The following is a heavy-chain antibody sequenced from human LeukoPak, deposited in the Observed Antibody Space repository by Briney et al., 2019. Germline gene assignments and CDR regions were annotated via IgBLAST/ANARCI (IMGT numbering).Heavy chain of an antibody. Sequence: PSETLSLTCAVYGGSFSGYYWSWIRQPPGKGLEWIGETNHSGSTNYNPSLKSRVTISVDTSKNQFSLKLSSVTAADTAVYYCARQSGDTRSFDYWGQGTLVTVSS. V-gene: IGHV4-34*01. J-gene: IGHJ4*02. D-gene: IGHD7-27*01. CDR3: ARQSGDTRSFDY. CDR2: TNHSGST. CDR1: GGSFSGYY.